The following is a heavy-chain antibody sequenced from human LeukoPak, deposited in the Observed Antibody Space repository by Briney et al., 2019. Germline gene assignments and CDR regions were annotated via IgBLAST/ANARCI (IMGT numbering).Heavy chain of an antibody. CDR3: ASAYYYDSSGYYYLDAFDI. J-gene: IGHJ3*02. CDR2: INPNSGGT. V-gene: IGHV1-2*02. Sequence: ASVKVSCKASGYTFTSYGISWVRQAPGQGLEWMGWINPNSGGTNYAQKFQGRVTMTRDTSISTAYMELSRLRSDDTAVYYCASAYYYDSSGYYYLDAFDIWGQGTMVTVSS. CDR1: GYTFTSYG. D-gene: IGHD3-22*01.